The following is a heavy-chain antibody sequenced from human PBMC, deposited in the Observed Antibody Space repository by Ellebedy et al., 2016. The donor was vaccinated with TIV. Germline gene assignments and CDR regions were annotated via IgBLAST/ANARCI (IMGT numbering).Heavy chain of an antibody. D-gene: IGHD4-17*01. J-gene: IGHJ2*01. V-gene: IGHV3-20*03. CDR1: GFTFDNYG. CDR2: ITWNGGSA. CDR3: ARSTTSGWNLDL. Sequence: GGSLRLSXAASGFTFDNYGMTWVRQAPGKGLEWVSSITWNGGSATYTDSVRGRFTISRDNAMSSLYLQMSSLRAEDTAFYYCARSTTSGWNLDLWGRGTLVTVSS.